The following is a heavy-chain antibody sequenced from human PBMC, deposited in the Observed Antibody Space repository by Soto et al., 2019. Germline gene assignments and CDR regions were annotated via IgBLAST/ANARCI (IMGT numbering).Heavy chain of an antibody. J-gene: IGHJ6*02. CDR1: GFTFSSYG. Sequence: PGGSLRLSCAASGFTFSSYGMHWVRQAPGKGLEWVAVIWYDGSNKYYADSVKGRFTISRDNSKNTLYLQMISLRAEDTAVYYCARDPTTVVYYGMDVWGQGTTVTVSS. CDR3: ARDPTTVVYYGMDV. CDR2: IWYDGSNK. V-gene: IGHV3-33*01. D-gene: IGHD4-17*01.